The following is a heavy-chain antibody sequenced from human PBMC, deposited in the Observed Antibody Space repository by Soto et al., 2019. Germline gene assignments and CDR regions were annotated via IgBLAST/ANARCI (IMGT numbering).Heavy chain of an antibody. CDR3: AHGGYYSPGFDY. J-gene: IGHJ4*02. CDR2: IYWDDDK. D-gene: IGHD3-22*01. Sequence: QITLKESGPTLVKPTQTLTLTCTFSGFSLSTSGVGVGWIRQPPGKALEWLALIYWDDDKRYSPSLKSRLTLTKDTSKNQVGLKMTNMDPVDTATYYCAHGGYYSPGFDYWGQGTLVTVSS. V-gene: IGHV2-5*02. CDR1: GFSLSTSGVG.